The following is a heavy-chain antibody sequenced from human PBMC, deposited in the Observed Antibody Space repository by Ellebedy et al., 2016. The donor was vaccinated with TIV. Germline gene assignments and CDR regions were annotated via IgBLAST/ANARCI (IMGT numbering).Heavy chain of an antibody. Sequence: AASVKVSCKTSGYPFLNYGISWVRQAPGQGLEWMGWIRGDNGDRKYAQKSQGRVTMTTDTSTTTAYMELRSLRSDDTAVYYCARDAFTTSFFWGQGTLVTVSS. CDR3: ARDAFTTSFF. V-gene: IGHV1-18*01. CDR1: GYPFLNYG. D-gene: IGHD1-1*01. J-gene: IGHJ4*02. CDR2: IRGDNGDR.